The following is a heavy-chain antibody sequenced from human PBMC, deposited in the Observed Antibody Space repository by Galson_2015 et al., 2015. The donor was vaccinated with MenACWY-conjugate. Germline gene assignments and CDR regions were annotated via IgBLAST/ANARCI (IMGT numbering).Heavy chain of an antibody. CDR1: GDSISSNTYY. Sequence: LSLTCTVSGDSISSNTYYWGWIRQPPGKGLEWIGSIYYSGSTYYNPSLKSRVTMSVDTSKNQFSLKLSSVTAADTAVYYCARDRWGYWFDPWGQGTRVTVSS. CDR2: IYYSGST. D-gene: IGHD2-21*01. V-gene: IGHV4-39*07. CDR3: ARDRWGYWFDP. J-gene: IGHJ5*02.